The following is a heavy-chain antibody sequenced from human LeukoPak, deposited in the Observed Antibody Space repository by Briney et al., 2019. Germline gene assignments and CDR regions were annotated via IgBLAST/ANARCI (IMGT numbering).Heavy chain of an antibody. V-gene: IGHV3-30-3*01. CDR2: ISYDGSNK. CDR1: GFTFSSYA. J-gene: IGHJ4*02. CDR3: AREVWGPEY. Sequence: GGSLRLSCAASGFTFSSYAMHWVRQAPGKGLEWVAVISYDGSNKYYADSVKGRFTVSRDNTKNSVYLQMSSLRAEDTAVYYCAREVWGPEYWGQGTLVTVSS. D-gene: IGHD1-14*01.